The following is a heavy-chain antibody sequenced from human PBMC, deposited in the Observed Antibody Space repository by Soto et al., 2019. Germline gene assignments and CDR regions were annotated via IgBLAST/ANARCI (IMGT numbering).Heavy chain of an antibody. CDR2: IRRIAYGGTT. CDR3: SRSPDIDIDS. V-gene: IGHV3-49*04. J-gene: IGHJ4*02. Sequence: GGSLRLSCSASGFNFAAYTMSWVRLTPGKGLEWVGFIRRIAYGGTTDYAASVKGRFTISRDDSRKIVYLQMSHLKIEDTAVYYCSRSPDIDIDSWGQVT. CDR1: GFNFAAYT.